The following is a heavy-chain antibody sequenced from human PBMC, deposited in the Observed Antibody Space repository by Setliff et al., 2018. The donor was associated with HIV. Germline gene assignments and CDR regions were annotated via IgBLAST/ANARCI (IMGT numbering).Heavy chain of an antibody. D-gene: IGHD1-1*01. Sequence: PGGSLRLSCAASGFIFSSYWMHWVRQAPGKGLEWVSGLNGDETRTRYADSVKGRFTISRDNAKNTLYLQMHSLRAEDTALYYCTTAGHGSLDFDYWGQGTRVTVSS. J-gene: IGHJ4*02. CDR1: GFIFSSYW. CDR3: TTAGHGSLDFDY. V-gene: IGHV3-74*01. CDR2: LNGDETRT.